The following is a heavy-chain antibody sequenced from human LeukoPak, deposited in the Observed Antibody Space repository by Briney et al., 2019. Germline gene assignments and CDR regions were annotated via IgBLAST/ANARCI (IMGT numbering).Heavy chain of an antibody. CDR1: GGTFSSYA. D-gene: IGHD6-13*01. CDR3: AKDYHSSPNWFDP. CDR2: IIPIPGIP. V-gene: IGHV1-69*04. J-gene: IGHJ5*02. Sequence: SVKVSCKASGGTFSSYAISWVRQAPGQGLEWMGRIIPIPGIPNYAQKFQGRVTITADKSTSTAYMELRGLRSEDTAVYYCAKDYHSSPNWFDPWGQGTLVTVSS.